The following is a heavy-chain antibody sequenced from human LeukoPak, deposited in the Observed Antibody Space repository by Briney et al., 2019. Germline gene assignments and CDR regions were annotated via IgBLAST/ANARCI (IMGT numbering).Heavy chain of an antibody. CDR3: ARHRSGGSQDDAFDI. CDR2: IKQDGSEK. V-gene: IGHV3-7*01. CDR1: GFTFSSYS. J-gene: IGHJ3*02. D-gene: IGHD2-15*01. Sequence: GGSLRLSCAASGFTFSSYSMNWVRQAPGKGLEWVADIKQDGSEKYYVDSVKGRFTISRQNAKKSVFLQMNSLRAEDTAVYYCARHRSGGSQDDAFDIWGQGTMVTVSS.